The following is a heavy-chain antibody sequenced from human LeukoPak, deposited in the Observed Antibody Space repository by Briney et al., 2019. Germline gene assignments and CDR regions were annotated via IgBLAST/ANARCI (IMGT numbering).Heavy chain of an antibody. D-gene: IGHD4/OR15-4a*01. J-gene: IGHJ4*02. CDR1: RFTFRNYG. Sequence: PGGSLRLSCAASRFTFRNYGMTWVRQAPGKGLEWVSVISGAGRSTYYADSVKGRFTISRDNSKNTLYLQMNSLRADDTAVYYCARKAGAHPHACDYWGQGTLVTVSS. CDR3: ARKAGAHPHACDY. CDR2: ISGAGRST. V-gene: IGHV3-23*01.